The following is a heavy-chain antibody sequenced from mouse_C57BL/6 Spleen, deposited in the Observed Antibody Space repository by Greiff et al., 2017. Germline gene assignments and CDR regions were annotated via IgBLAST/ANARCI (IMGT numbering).Heavy chain of an antibody. CDR2: INPNNGGT. D-gene: IGHD1-1*01. V-gene: IGHV1-26*01. Sequence: EVQLQQSGPELVKPGASVKISCKASGYTFTDYYMNWVKQSHGKSLEWIGDINPNNGGTSYNQKLKGKATLTVDKSSSTAYMELRSRTSEDSAVYYWARSGYYFLYYFDYWGQGTTLTVSS. J-gene: IGHJ2*01. CDR1: GYTFTDYY. CDR3: ARSGYYFLYYFDY.